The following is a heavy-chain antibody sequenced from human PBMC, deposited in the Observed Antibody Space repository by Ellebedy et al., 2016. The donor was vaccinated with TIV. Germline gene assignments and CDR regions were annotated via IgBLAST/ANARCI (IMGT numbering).Heavy chain of an antibody. CDR2: INSDGSMT. J-gene: IGHJ4*02. CDR1: GFTFSTYW. CDR3: ARDGATVNPLDY. V-gene: IGHV3-74*01. D-gene: IGHD4-17*01. Sequence: GESLKISCVASGFTFSTYWMYWVRQVPGKGLEWVARINSDGSMTSYPDSVEGRFTVSRDNAKNTLDLQMDSLRAEDTAVYYCARDGATVNPLDYWGQGILVTVAS.